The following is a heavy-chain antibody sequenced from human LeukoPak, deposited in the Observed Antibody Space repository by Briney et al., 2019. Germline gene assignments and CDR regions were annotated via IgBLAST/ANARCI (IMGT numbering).Heavy chain of an antibody. J-gene: IGHJ4*02. CDR1: GYTFTGYY. Sequence: GASVKVSCKASGYTFTGYYMHWVRQAPGQGLEWMGWINPNSGGTNYAQKFQGRVTMTRDTSISTAYMELSRLRSDDTAVCYCARATGGSRFVVPAAKDYWGQGTLVTVSS. D-gene: IGHD2-2*01. CDR2: INPNSGGT. CDR3: ARATGGSRFVVPAAKDY. V-gene: IGHV1-2*02.